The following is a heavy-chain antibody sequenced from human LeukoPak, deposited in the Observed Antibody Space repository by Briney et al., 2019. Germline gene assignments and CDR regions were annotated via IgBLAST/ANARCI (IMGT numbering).Heavy chain of an antibody. D-gene: IGHD5-12*01. V-gene: IGHV4-4*09. CDR2: IYTSGST. Sequence: KPSETLSLTCTVPGGSISSYYWSWIRQPPGKGLEWIGYIYTSGSTNYNPSLKSRVTISVDTSKNQFSLKLSSVTAADTAVYYCARGGGYWYFDYWGQGTLVTVSS. J-gene: IGHJ4*02. CDR1: GGSISSYY. CDR3: ARGGGYWYFDY.